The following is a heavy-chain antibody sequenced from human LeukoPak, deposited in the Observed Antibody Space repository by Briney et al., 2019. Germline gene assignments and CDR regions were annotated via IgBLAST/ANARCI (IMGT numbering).Heavy chain of an antibody. CDR2: ISWNSGSI. V-gene: IGHV3-9*01. Sequence: GGSLRLSCAASGFTFDDYAMHWVRQAPGKGLEWVSGISWNSGSIGYADSVKGRFTISRDNAKNSLYLQMNSLRAEDTALYYCAKDLTMIVGGGFDYWGQGTPVTVSS. J-gene: IGHJ4*02. CDR1: GFTFDDYA. D-gene: IGHD3-22*01. CDR3: AKDLTMIVGGGFDY.